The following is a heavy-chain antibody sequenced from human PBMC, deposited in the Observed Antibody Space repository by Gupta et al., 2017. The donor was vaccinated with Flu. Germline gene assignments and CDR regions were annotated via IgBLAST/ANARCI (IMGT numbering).Heavy chain of an antibody. Sequence: EVQLLESGGGSVQPGGSLRLSCAASGFTFSTYAMSWVRPAPGKGLEWVSGIRGNGGSTSYADSVKGRFTISRDNSKNSLYLQMNSLRAEDTALYFCAKSLYGGLDVWGQGTTVTVSS. V-gene: IGHV3-23*01. D-gene: IGHD2-8*01. CDR1: GFTFSTYA. CDR3: AKSLYGGLDV. CDR2: IRGNGGST. J-gene: IGHJ6*02.